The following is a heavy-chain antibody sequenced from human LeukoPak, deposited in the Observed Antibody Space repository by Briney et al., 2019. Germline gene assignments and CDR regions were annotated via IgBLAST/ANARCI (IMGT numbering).Heavy chain of an antibody. D-gene: IGHD1-26*01. CDR3: ARVVSGSYYVDY. CDR2: INHSGST. CDR1: GFTFSSYW. Sequence: GSLRLSCAASGFTFSSYWMSWIRQPPGKGLEWIGEINHSGSTNYNPSLKSRVTISVDTSKNQFSLKLSSVTAADTAVYYCARVVSGSYYVDYWGQGTLVTVSS. V-gene: IGHV4-34*01. J-gene: IGHJ4*02.